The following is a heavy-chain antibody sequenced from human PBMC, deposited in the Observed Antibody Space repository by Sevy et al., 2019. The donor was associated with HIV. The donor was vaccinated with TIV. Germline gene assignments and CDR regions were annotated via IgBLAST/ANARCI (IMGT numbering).Heavy chain of an antibody. CDR3: SGGRYDSSGSFHAFDI. CDR2: IYGSSGAT. Sequence: GGSLRLSCKPSGFTFISYAMNWVRQAPGKGLEWVSTIYGSSGATYYGDSVKGRFTISRDNSKNTLYLQMNSLRTEDTAVYYCSGGRYDSSGSFHAFDIWGQGTMVTVSS. CDR1: GFTFISYA. V-gene: IGHV3-23*01. D-gene: IGHD3-22*01. J-gene: IGHJ3*02.